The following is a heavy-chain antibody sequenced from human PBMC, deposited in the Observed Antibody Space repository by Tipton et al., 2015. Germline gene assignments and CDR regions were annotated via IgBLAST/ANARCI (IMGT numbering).Heavy chain of an antibody. V-gene: IGHV4-4*02. CDR1: GDSISSSNW. Sequence: TLSLTCSVSGDSISSSNWWSWVRQPPGKGLEWIGEIHHGGSTNYNPSLKGRVTMSVDTSKNQFSLHLSSVTAADTAVYYCAREVWYYDSSGYDYWGQGTLVTVSS. J-gene: IGHJ4*02. D-gene: IGHD3-22*01. CDR3: AREVWYYDSSGYDY. CDR2: IHHGGST.